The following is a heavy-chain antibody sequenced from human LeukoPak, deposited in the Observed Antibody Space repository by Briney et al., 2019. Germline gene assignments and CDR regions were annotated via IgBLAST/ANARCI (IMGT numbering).Heavy chain of an antibody. CDR1: GFTFSRYA. CDR3: AKSRLDDGAKRAHFDY. D-gene: IGHD3-16*01. J-gene: IGHJ4*02. V-gene: IGHV3-23*01. CDR2: INGVGDAP. Sequence: GGSLRLSCAASGFTFSRYAMSWVRQAPGKGLEWVAAINGVGDAPYYADSVKGRFTLSRDNSEKTLYLQVDSLGAEDMAVYYCAKSRLDDGAKRAHFDYWGQGTLVTVSS.